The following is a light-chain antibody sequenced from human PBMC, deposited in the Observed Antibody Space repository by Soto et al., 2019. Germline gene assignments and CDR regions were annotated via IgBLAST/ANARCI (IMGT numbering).Light chain of an antibody. Sequence: AIRMTQSPSSFSASTGDRVTITCRASQVINSYLAWYQQKPGKAPNLLIYAASILQSGVPSRFSGSGSGTDFTLTISCLQSEDFATYYCQQYYFYPPTFGGGTKVEIK. CDR1: QVINSY. J-gene: IGKJ4*01. CDR2: AAS. V-gene: IGKV1-8*01. CDR3: QQYYFYPPT.